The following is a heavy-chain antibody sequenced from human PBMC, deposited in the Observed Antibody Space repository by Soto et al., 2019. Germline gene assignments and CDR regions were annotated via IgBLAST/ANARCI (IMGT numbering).Heavy chain of an antibody. J-gene: IGHJ5*02. V-gene: IGHV6-1*01. D-gene: IGHD3-10*01. CDR2: TYYRSKWYY. CDR3: VRGKHGSGRFYGLSRSGP. Sequence: PSHTPSLTCAISGDSVSSNSGAWNWIRQSPSRGLEWLGRTYYRSKWYYGYAVSVRTRITIYPDKSKNQFSLHVNSVTPEDTAVCYCVRGKHGSGRFYGLSRSGPSGQATPATVSS. CDR1: GDSVSSNSGA.